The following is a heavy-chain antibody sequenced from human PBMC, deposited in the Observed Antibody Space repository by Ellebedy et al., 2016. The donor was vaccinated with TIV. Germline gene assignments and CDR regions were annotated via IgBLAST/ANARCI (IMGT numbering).Heavy chain of an antibody. Sequence: SETLSLTCTVSGSSISDYYWTWIRQPPRKGLEWIGYIYYPIGSSNYSPSLKSRVTISVDTSKNQFSLKLYSVTAADTALYYCARHIVVPTPGFDYWGQGALVTVSS. CDR1: GSSISDYY. CDR3: ARHIVVPTPGFDY. V-gene: IGHV4-59*08. D-gene: IGHD1-26*01. J-gene: IGHJ4*02. CDR2: IYYPIGSS.